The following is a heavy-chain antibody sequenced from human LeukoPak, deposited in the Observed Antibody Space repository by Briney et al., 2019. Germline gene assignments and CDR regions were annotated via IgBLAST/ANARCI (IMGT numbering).Heavy chain of an antibody. CDR1: GGSINSYY. V-gene: IGHV4-59*12. J-gene: IGHJ6*03. CDR2: IHYTGST. D-gene: IGHD3-3*01. Sequence: SETLSLTCTVSGGSINSYYWSWIRQPPGKGLECIGYIHYTGSTNYNPSLKSRVTISVDTSKNQFSLKLSSVTAADTAVYYCAGLRSLVRDYYYYYMDVWGKGTTVTVSS. CDR3: AGLRSLVRDYYYYYMDV.